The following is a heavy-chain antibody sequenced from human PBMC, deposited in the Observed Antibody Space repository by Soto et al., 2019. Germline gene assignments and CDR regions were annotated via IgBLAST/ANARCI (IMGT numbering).Heavy chain of an antibody. J-gene: IGHJ4*02. V-gene: IGHV1-69*06. CDR2: IIPVFGTP. Sequence: QVQLEQSGSEVKKSGSSVKVSCKASGYSFSSHAITWVRQAPGQGLEWMGGIIPVFGTPSYAQKFQGRVTISADKSTNPSYLELRSLRSEDTAVYYCARGGALRTRWYWGDGLDSWGQGTQVTVSS. CDR3: ARGGALRTRWYWGDGLDS. D-gene: IGHD6-13*01. CDR1: GYSFSSHA.